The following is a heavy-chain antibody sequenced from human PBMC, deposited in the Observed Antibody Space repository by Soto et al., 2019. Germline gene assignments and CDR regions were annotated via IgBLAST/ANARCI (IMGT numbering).Heavy chain of an antibody. Sequence: ASVKVSCKASGYTFTGYYMHWVRQAPGQGLEWMGWINPNSGGTNYAQKFQGCVTMTRDTSISTAYMELSRLRSDDTAVYYCARARIVGATINWFDPWGQGTRVTVSS. CDR3: ARARIVGATINWFDP. V-gene: IGHV1-2*04. J-gene: IGHJ5*02. CDR2: INPNSGGT. CDR1: GYTFTGYY. D-gene: IGHD1-26*01.